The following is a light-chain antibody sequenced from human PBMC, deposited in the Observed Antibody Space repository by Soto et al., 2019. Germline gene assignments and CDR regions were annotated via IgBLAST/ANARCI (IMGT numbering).Light chain of an antibody. CDR3: AAWDDSLNGVV. Sequence: QSVLTQPPSVSDAPRQRVTISCSGSSSNIGNHAVNWYQQLPGNAPKLLIYYDDLLPSGVSDRFSGSKSGTSASLAISGVQTEDEAEYYCAAWDDSLNGVVFGGGTKVTVL. CDR1: SSNIGNHA. V-gene: IGLV1-36*01. J-gene: IGLJ2*01. CDR2: YDD.